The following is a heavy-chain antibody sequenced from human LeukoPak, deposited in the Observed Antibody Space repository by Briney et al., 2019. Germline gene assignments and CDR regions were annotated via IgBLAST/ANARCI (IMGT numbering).Heavy chain of an antibody. CDR2: VGISGDT. D-gene: IGHD3-10*01. Sequence: GGSLRLSCAASGFTFRSYDMHWVRQVTGKGLEWVSAVGISGDTYYAGSVKGRFTISRENAKNSLYLQMNSLRAEDTAVYYCARDHYYGSGSYSDYWGQGTLVTVSS. CDR3: ARDHYYGSGSYSDY. CDR1: GFTFRSYD. V-gene: IGHV3-13*01. J-gene: IGHJ4*02.